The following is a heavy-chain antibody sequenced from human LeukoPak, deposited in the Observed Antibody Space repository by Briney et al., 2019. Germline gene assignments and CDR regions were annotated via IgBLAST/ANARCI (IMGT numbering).Heavy chain of an antibody. CDR2: INPSGGST. Sequence: GASVKVSCRASGYTFTSYYMHWVRQAPGQGLEWMGIINPSGGSTSYAQKFQGRVTITRDTSTSTVYMELSSPRSEDTAVYYCARDKGDPAVAADYRGQGTLVTVSS. CDR1: GYTFTSYY. J-gene: IGHJ4*02. CDR3: ARDKGDPAVAADY. D-gene: IGHD6-19*01. V-gene: IGHV1-46*01.